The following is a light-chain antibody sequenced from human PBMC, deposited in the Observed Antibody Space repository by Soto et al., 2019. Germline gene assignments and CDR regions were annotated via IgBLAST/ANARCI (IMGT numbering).Light chain of an antibody. V-gene: IGKV3-11*01. J-gene: IGKJ5*01. CDR1: QSLSSIY. CDR3: QQRSNWPLT. Sequence: EIVLTQSPGTLSLSPGQGATLSCRASQSLSSIYLAWYQQKPGQAPRLLIYDASNRATGIPARFSGSGSGTDFTLTISSLEPEDFAVYYCQQRSNWPLTFGQGTRLENK. CDR2: DAS.